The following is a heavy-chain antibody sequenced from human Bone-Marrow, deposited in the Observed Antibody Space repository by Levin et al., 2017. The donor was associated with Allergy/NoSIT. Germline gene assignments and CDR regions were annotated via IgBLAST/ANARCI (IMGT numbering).Heavy chain of an antibody. D-gene: IGHD6-19*01. J-gene: IGHJ4*02. Sequence: GESLKISCKASGYTFTTYAMNWVRQAPGQGLEWMGWINTNTGNPTYAQGFTGRFVFSLDTSVTTAYLQISSLKAEDTAVYYCARGDTSGWYPFDYWGQGSLVTVSS. CDR3: ARGDTSGWYPFDY. V-gene: IGHV7-4-1*02. CDR1: GYTFTTYA. CDR2: INTNTGNP.